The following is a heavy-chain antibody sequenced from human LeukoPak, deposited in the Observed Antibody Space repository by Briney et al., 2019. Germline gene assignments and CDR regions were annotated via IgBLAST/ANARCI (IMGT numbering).Heavy chain of an antibody. D-gene: IGHD5-18*01. CDR1: GFTFSSYS. V-gene: IGHV3-21*01. CDR2: ISSSSSYI. Sequence: SGGSLRLSCAASGFTFSSYSMNWVRQAPGKGLEWVSSISSSSSYIYYADSVKGRFTISRDNAKNSLYLQMNSLRAEDTAVYYCASRGYSFNGMGVWGQGTTVTVSS. CDR3: ASRGYSFNGMGV. J-gene: IGHJ6*02.